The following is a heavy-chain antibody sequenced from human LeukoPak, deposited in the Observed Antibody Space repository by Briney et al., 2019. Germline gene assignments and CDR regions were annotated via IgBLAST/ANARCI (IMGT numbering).Heavy chain of an antibody. CDR1: GYTFTSYY. Sequence: ASVKVSCKASGYTFTSYYMHWVRQAPGQGLEWMGIINPSGGATSYAQKFQGRVAMIGDTSTSTVYMHMSSLRIDDTAVYYCAGHSDLGSGSHYPYYYLMDVWGQGTTVTVSS. D-gene: IGHD3-10*01. CDR3: AGHSDLGSGSHYPYYYLMDV. J-gene: IGHJ6*02. CDR2: INPSGGAT. V-gene: IGHV1-46*01.